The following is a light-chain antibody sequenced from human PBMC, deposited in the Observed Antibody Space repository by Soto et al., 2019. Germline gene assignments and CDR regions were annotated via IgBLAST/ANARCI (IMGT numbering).Light chain of an antibody. CDR1: QGISNY. CDR3: QKYNSPGT. J-gene: IGKJ3*01. V-gene: IGKV1-27*01. CDR2: AAS. Sequence: DIQMTQSPSSLSASVGDRVTITCRASQGISNYLAWYQQKTGKVPKLLIYAASTLQSGVPSRFSGSGSGTDFTLTISSLQPEDVATYYCQKYNSPGTFGPGTKVDIK.